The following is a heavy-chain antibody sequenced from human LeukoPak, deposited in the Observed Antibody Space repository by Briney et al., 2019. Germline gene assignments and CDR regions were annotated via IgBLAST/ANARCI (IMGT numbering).Heavy chain of an antibody. CDR3: ARSRRNVWGSYRTFDY. CDR2: INRSGST. D-gene: IGHD3-16*02. J-gene: IGHJ4*02. V-gene: IGHV4-34*01. Sequence: SETLSLTCAVYGGSFSGYYWSWIRQPPGKGLEWIGEINRSGSTNYNPSLKSRVTISVDTSKNQFSLKLSSVTAADTAVYYCARSRRNVWGSYRTFDYWGQGTLVTVSS. CDR1: GGSFSGYY.